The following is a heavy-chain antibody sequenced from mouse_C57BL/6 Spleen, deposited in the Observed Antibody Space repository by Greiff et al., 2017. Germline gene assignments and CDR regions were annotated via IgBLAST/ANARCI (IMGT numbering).Heavy chain of an antibody. CDR3: ARYITTVVAYYFDY. CDR1: GYTFTSYT. J-gene: IGHJ2*01. Sequence: VQLQQSGAELARPGASVKMSCKASGYTFTSYTMHWVKQRPGQGLEWIGYINPSNGGTNYNEKFKSKATLTVDKSSSTAYMQLSSLTSEDSAVYYCARYITTVVAYYFDYWGQGTTLTVSS. CDR2: INPSNGGT. V-gene: IGHV1-4*01. D-gene: IGHD1-1*01.